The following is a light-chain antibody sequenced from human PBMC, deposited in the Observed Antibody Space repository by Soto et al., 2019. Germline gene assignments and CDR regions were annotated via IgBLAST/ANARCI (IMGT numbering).Light chain of an antibody. V-gene: IGKV3-20*01. Sequence: EIVLTQSPTTLSSYPGHRVTLSCRASQSLTNSFMAWYKQKPGQAPRLXSYDTSSRASGIPDRFSGSGSGTEFTLTISRLETEDFEVYYCQQYGSSPRTFGQGTKVDI. J-gene: IGKJ1*01. CDR1: QSLTNSF. CDR3: QQYGSSPRT. CDR2: DTS.